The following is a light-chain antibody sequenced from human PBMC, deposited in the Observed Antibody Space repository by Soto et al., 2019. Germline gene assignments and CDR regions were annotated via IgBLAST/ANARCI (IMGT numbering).Light chain of an antibody. CDR3: QQYGSSPPT. V-gene: IGKV3-20*01. J-gene: IGKJ1*01. CDR2: WTS. Sequence: EIVLTQSPGTLSLSPGERATLSCRASQRITNNYLAWYQQKPGQSPRLLIYWTSSRATGIPDRFSGSGSGTDFTLTISRLEPEDSAVYYCQQYGSSPPTFGQGTKVEIK. CDR1: QRITNNY.